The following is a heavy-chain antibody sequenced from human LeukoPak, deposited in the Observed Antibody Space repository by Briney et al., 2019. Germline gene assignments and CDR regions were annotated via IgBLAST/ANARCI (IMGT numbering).Heavy chain of an antibody. CDR3: AKWGDYDILTGYYDPDY. Sequence: GPLRPSFAASGFPFSNHSKGWGPHAPGEGVELVSAISCSGGITYYADPVKGRFSISRDNSKNTLYLKMNSLRAEDTAVYYCAKWGDYDILTGYYDPDYWGQGTLVTVSS. D-gene: IGHD3-9*01. CDR2: ISCSGGIT. CDR1: GFPFSNHS. J-gene: IGHJ4*02. V-gene: IGHV3-23*01.